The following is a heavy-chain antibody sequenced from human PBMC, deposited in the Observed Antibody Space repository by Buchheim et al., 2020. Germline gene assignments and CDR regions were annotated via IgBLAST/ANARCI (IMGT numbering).Heavy chain of an antibody. V-gene: IGHV4-34*01. J-gene: IGHJ4*02. CDR3: ARGPPQNCYDGSGYYYFDY. CDR2: ITHSGST. D-gene: IGHD3-22*01. CDR1: GGSFSGYF. Sequence: QVQLQQWGAGLLKPSETLSLSCGVYGGSFSGYFWPWIRHPPGKGPDWIGEITHSGSTNYNPSLTSRVTISVDTSKNQFSLKVSAVTAADTAVYYCARGPPQNCYDGSGYYYFDYWGQGTL.